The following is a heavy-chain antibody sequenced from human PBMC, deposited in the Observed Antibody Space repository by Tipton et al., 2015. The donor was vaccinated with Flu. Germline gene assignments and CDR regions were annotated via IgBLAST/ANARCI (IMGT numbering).Heavy chain of an antibody. D-gene: IGHD2-21*01. J-gene: IGHJ3*01. V-gene: IGHV4-38-2*01. CDR1: GYSTGSNYY. CDR3: TRHHDSYCGGDCPLAFGV. Sequence: GLVKPSETLSLTCGVSGYSTGSNYYWGWIRQPPGKGLEWIGSIHNSGKTYYNPSLKSRVTVSEDTSKRQFSLKLTSVTAADTAVYFCTRHHDSYCGGDCPLAFGVWGQGTMVTVSS. CDR2: IHNSGKT.